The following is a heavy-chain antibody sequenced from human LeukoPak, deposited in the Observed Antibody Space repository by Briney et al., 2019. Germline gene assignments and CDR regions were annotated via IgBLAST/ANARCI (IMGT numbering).Heavy chain of an antibody. CDR1: GGTFSSYA. V-gene: IGHV1-69*06. J-gene: IGHJ4*02. CDR2: IIPIFGTA. D-gene: IGHD5-18*01. Sequence: ASVKVSCKASGGTFSSYAISWVRQAPGQGLEWMGGIIPIFGTANYAQKFQGRVTITADKSTSTAYMELSSLRSEDTAVYYCARAFSGQRGYSYGPDYSDYWGQGTLVTVSS. CDR3: ARAFSGQRGYSYGPDYSDY.